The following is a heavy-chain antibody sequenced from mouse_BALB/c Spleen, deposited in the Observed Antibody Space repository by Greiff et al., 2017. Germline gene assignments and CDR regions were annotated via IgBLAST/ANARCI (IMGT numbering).Heavy chain of an antibody. CDR2: IYPGNSDT. V-gene: IGHV1-5*01. CDR3: TRRSYYGNYVWFAY. CDR1: GYTFTSYW. D-gene: IGHD2-10*01. J-gene: IGHJ3*01. Sequence: VQLQQSGTVLARPGASVKMSCKASGYTFTSYWMHWVKQRPGQGLEWIGAIYPGNSDTSYNQKFKGKAKLTAVTSTSTAYMELSSLTNEDSAVYYCTRRSYYGNYVWFAYWGQGTLVTVSA.